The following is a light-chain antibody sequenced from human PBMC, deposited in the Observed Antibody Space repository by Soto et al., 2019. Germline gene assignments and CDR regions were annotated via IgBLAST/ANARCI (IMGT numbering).Light chain of an antibody. CDR3: QQYNTYLVT. V-gene: IGKV1-5*03. CDR1: QNIGPS. CDR2: KTS. J-gene: IGKJ2*01. Sequence: DIQMTQSPSTLSASVGDKVTITCRASQNIGPSLAWFQQKPGKAPKLLMYKTSILEGGVPSRFSGSGSGTEFSLTINSLQPGDFATYYCQQYNTYLVTFGQGTKLEIK.